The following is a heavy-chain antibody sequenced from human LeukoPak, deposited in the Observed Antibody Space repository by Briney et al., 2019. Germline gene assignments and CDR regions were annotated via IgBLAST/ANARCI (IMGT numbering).Heavy chain of an antibody. D-gene: IGHD3-10*01. CDR2: TYTSGSL. J-gene: IGHJ4*02. CDR3: VRGGYYYGPSD. CDR1: GGSISSYY. Sequence: PSETLSLTCTVSGGSISSYYWSWIRQPAGKGLKWIGRTYTSGSLNYNPSLKSRVTMSVDTAKNQFSLKLSSVTAADTAVYYCVRGGYYYGPSDWGQGTLVTVSS. V-gene: IGHV4-4*07.